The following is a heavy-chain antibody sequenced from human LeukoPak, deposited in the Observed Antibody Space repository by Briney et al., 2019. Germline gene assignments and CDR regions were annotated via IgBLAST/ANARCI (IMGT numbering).Heavy chain of an antibody. V-gene: IGHV1-46*01. D-gene: IGHD5-12*01. J-gene: IGHJ3*02. CDR1: GYTFTSYY. CDR3: ARFEGGYDFRGDAFDI. Sequence: ASVKVSCKASGYTFTSYYMHWVRQAPGQGLEWMGIINPSGGSTSYAQKFQGRVTMTRDMSTSTVYMELSSLRSEDTAVYYCARFEGGYDFRGDAFDIWGQGTMVTVS. CDR2: INPSGGST.